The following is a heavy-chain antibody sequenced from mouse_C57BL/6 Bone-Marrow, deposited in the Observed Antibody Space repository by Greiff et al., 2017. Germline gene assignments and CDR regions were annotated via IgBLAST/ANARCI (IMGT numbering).Heavy chain of an antibody. D-gene: IGHD1-1*01. CDR2: ISSGGDYI. V-gene: IGHV5-9-1*02. Sequence: EVKLVESGEGLVKPGGSLKLSCAASGFTFSSYAMSWVRQTPEKRLEWVAYISSGGDYIYYADTVKGRFTISRDNARNTLYLQMSSLKSEDTAMYYFTREGYYYGSSPFAYWGQGTLVTVSA. J-gene: IGHJ3*01. CDR3: TREGYYYGSSPFAY. CDR1: GFTFSSYA.